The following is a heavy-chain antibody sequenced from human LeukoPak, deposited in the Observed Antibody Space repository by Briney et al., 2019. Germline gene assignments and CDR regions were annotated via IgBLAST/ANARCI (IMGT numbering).Heavy chain of an antibody. V-gene: IGHV3-23*01. CDR1: GFTFSTYA. CDR2: LTGRGGGT. CDR3: AKEGGYYYDSSGHTLSDAFAV. Sequence: GGSLRLSCAASGFTFSTYAMSWVRQAPEKGLEWVSTLTGRGGGTYYADSVKGRFAISRGDSKNTLYLQMTSLRAEDTAVYYCAKEGGYYYDSSGHTLSDAFAVWGQGTMVTVSS. J-gene: IGHJ3*01. D-gene: IGHD3-22*01.